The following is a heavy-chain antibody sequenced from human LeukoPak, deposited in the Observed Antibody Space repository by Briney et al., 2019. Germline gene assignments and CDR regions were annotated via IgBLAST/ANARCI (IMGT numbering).Heavy chain of an antibody. CDR3: ASRKLGNDY. D-gene: IGHD7-27*01. CDR1: GGSISSYY. Sequence: SETLSLTRTVSGGSISSYYWSWIRQSPGKGLEWIGYIYHTGSTSYSPSLKSRVTISADTSQNQFSLKLSSVTAADTAVYYCASRKLGNDYWGQGTLVTVSS. J-gene: IGHJ4*02. CDR2: IYHTGST. V-gene: IGHV4-59*01.